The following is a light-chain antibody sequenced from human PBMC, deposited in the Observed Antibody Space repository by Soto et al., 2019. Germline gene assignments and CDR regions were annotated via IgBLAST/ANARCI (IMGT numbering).Light chain of an antibody. CDR1: SGHSSYA. CDR3: QTWGTGIHVV. J-gene: IGLJ2*01. CDR2: LDSDGSH. V-gene: IGLV4-69*01. Sequence: QSALTQSPSASASLGPSVKLTCTLSSGHSSYAIAWHQQQSEKGPRYLMKLDSDGSHTKGDAIPDRFSGSSSGAERYLTISSLQSEDEADYYCQTWGTGIHVVFGGGTMVTVL.